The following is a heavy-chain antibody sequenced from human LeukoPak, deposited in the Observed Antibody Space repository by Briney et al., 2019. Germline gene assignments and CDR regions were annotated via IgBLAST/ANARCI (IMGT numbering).Heavy chain of an antibody. Sequence: GESLKISSKGSGYNFTNYWISWVRQMPGKGLEWMGTIDHSDSYNNYSPSFQGHVTISADKSISTAYLQWSSLKASDTAMYYCARAYSRSRFDYWGRGTLVTASS. V-gene: IGHV5-10-1*01. CDR3: ARAYSRSRFDY. J-gene: IGHJ4*02. D-gene: IGHD6-6*01. CDR2: IDHSDSYN. CDR1: GYNFTNYW.